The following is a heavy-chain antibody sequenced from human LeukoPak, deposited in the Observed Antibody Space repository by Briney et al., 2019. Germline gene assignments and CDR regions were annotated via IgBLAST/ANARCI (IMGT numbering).Heavy chain of an antibody. CDR3: ARPFGIAVAGAVDY. CDR2: ISSSGSTI. D-gene: IGHD6-19*01. V-gene: IGHV3-11*01. CDR1: GFTVSSNY. Sequence: GGSLRLSCAASGFTVSSNYMSWVRQAPGKGLEWVSYISSSGSTIYYADSVKGRFTISRDNAKNSLYLQMNSLRAEDTAVYYCARPFGIAVAGAVDYWGQGTLVTVSS. J-gene: IGHJ4*02.